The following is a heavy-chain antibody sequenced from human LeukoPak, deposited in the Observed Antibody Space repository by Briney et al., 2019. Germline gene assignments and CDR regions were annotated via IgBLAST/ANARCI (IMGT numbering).Heavy chain of an antibody. D-gene: IGHD2-8*01. Sequence: PGGSLRLSCAASGFAFDDYAMHWVRQAPGKGLEWVSLISWDGGSTYYAGSVKGRFTISRDNAKNSLYLQMNSLRAEDTALYYCARGLMGGYPYFDSWGQGILVTVSS. V-gene: IGHV3-43D*03. CDR2: ISWDGGST. CDR1: GFAFDDYA. CDR3: ARGLMGGYPYFDS. J-gene: IGHJ4*02.